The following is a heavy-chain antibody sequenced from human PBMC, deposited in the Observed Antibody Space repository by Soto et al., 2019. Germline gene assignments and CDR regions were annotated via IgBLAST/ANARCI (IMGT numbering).Heavy chain of an antibody. J-gene: IGHJ5*02. CDR1: GYTFTSYG. D-gene: IGHD1-26*01. CDR3: ARVRGIVGATAGNWFDP. CDR2: ISAYNGNT. Sequence: ASVKVSCKASGYTFTSYGISWVRQAPGQGLEWMGWISAYNGNTNYAQKLQGRVTMTTDTSTSTVYMELRSLRSDDTAVYYCARVRGIVGATAGNWFDPWGQGTQVTVSS. V-gene: IGHV1-18*04.